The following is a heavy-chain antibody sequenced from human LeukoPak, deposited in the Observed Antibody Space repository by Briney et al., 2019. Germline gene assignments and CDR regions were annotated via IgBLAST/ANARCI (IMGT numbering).Heavy chain of an antibody. J-gene: IGHJ4*02. V-gene: IGHV1-69*04. CDR2: IIPILGIA. D-gene: IGHD6-19*01. CDR1: GGTFSSYA. Sequence: SVKVSCKASGGTFSSYAISWVRQAPGQGLGWMGRIIPILGIANYAQKFQGRVTITADKSTSTAYMELSSLRSEDTAVYYCARDLLDSSGWYDYWGQGTLVTVSS. CDR3: ARDLLDSSGWYDY.